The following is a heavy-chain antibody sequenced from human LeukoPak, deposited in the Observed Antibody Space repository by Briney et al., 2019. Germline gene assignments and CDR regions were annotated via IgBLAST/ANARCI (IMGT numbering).Heavy chain of an antibody. J-gene: IGHJ4*02. CDR2: VSFDGNTT. CDR3: ARFRAATTRFDY. V-gene: IGHV3-30*09. Sequence: GGSLRLSCAASGFTFRNYAMYWVRQAPGRGLEWAAVVSFDGNTTFYSDSVKGRFAISRDNSNNTLYLQMSSLRPEDTAVYYCARFRAATTRFDYWGQGTLVTVSS. D-gene: IGHD1/OR15-1a*01. CDR1: GFTFRNYA.